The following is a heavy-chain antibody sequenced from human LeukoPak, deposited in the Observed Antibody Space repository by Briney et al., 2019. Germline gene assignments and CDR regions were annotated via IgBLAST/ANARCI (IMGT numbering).Heavy chain of an antibody. CDR1: GGSISSYY. Sequence: SETLSLTCTVSGGSISSYYWSWIRQPPGKGLEWIGHIYYSGSTNYNPSLKSRVTISVDTSKNQFSLKLSSVTAADTAVYYCARDTAVAGPFDYWGQGTLVTVSS. CDR2: IYYSGST. J-gene: IGHJ4*02. D-gene: IGHD6-19*01. V-gene: IGHV4-59*01. CDR3: ARDTAVAGPFDY.